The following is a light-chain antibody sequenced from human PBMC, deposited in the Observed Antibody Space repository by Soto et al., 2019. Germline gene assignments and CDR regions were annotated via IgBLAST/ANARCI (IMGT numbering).Light chain of an antibody. CDR1: SSDVGGYNY. CDR2: DVT. J-gene: IGLJ1*01. CDR3: CSYAGSYTHYV. V-gene: IGLV2-11*01. Sequence: QSALPQPRSVSGSPGQSVTISCTGTSSDVGGYNYVSWYQHHPGKAPKLIIYDVTKWPSGVPDRFSGSKSGNTASLTISGLQAEDEADYYCCSYAGSYTHYVFGTGTKVTVL.